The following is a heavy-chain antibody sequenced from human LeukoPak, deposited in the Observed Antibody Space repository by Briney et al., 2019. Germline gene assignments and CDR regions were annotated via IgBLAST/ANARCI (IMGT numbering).Heavy chain of an antibody. CDR2: ISSNSSYI. D-gene: IGHD3-3*01. V-gene: IGHV3-21*01. CDR1: GFTFSSYS. CDR3: ARDWNPYDFWSGFAREMDV. Sequence: GGSLRLSCAASGFTFSSYSMNWVRQAPGKGLEWVSSISSNSSYIYYADSVKGRFTISRDNAKNSLYLQMNSLRAEDTAVYYCARDWNPYDFWSGFAREMDVWGQGTTVTVSS. J-gene: IGHJ6*02.